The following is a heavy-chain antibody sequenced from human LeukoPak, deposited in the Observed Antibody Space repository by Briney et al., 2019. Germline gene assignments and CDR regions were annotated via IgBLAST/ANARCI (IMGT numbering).Heavy chain of an antibody. J-gene: IGHJ3*02. V-gene: IGHV3-23*01. CDR3: AKGMTTVNTVDDAFTM. CDR1: GFILSSYA. Sequence: GGSLRLSCAASGFILSSYAMNWVRQAPGKGLEWVSIISGSAGTTYYADSVKGRFTISRDNSKKTLYLQMNSLRDEDTAVYYCAKGMTTVNTVDDAFTMWGQGTMVTVSS. CDR2: ISGSAGTT. D-gene: IGHD4-11*01.